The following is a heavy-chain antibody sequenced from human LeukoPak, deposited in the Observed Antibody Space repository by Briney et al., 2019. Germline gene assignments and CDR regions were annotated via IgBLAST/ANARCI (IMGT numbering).Heavy chain of an antibody. CDR1: GGSISSGGYY. CDR3: TYCSSNSCYKGHMDV. J-gene: IGHJ6*03. CDR2: IYHSGST. Sequence: PSQTLSLTCTVSGGSISSGGYYWSWIRQPPGKGLEWIGYIYHSGSTYYNPSLKSRVTISVDRSKNQFSLKLSSVTAADTAIYYCTYCSSNSCYKGHMDVWGRGTTVTVSS. D-gene: IGHD2-2*02. V-gene: IGHV4-30-2*01.